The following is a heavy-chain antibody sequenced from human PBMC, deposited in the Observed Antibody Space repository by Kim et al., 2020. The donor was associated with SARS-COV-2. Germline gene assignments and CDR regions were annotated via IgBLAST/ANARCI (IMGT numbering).Heavy chain of an antibody. V-gene: IGHV3-53*01. CDR3: AREPARRADY. D-gene: IGHD1-1*01. J-gene: IGHJ4*02. Sequence: STFYAASVKARFTIARANSKHMLFLQMASLKSEDTSVYYNAREPARRADYWGQGTLVTVSS. CDR2: ST.